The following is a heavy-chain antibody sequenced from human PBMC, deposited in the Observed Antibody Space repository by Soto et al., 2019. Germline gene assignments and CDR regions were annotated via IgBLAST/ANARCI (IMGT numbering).Heavy chain of an antibody. D-gene: IGHD5-12*01. Sequence: QVQLVQSGGEVKKPGASVKVSCKASGYTFTIYGINWVRQAPGQGLEWMGWISPDNGNTNYAQKLQGGVTMTTDTSNSTAYMELRSLRSDDTAVYYCSRALGYSGYAGMDVWGQGTTVTVSS. CDR2: ISPDNGNT. J-gene: IGHJ6*02. CDR3: SRALGYSGYAGMDV. V-gene: IGHV1-18*01. CDR1: GYTFTIYG.